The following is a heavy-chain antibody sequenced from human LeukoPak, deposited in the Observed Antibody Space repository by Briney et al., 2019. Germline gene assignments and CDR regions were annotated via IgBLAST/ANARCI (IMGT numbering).Heavy chain of an antibody. Sequence: GGSLRLSCAASGFTFSSYAMHWVRQAPGKGLEWVAVISYDGSNKYYADSVKGRFTISRDNSKNTLYLQMNSLRAEDTAVYYCARDPSHYDFWSGYYTGTTYAFDIWGQGTMVTVSS. J-gene: IGHJ3*02. V-gene: IGHV3-30*04. D-gene: IGHD3-3*01. CDR1: GFTFSSYA. CDR2: ISYDGSNK. CDR3: ARDPSHYDFWSGYYTGTTYAFDI.